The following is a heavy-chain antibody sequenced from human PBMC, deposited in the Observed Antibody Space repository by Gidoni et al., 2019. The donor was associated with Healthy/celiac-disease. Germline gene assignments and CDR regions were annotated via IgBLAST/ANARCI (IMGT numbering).Heavy chain of an antibody. CDR1: GYTFPSYY. CDR3: ARGSLTMIVVVRGRSFDY. J-gene: IGHJ4*02. CDR2: INPSGGST. Sequence: QVQLVQSGAEVKKPGASVKVSCKASGYTFPSYYMHWVRQAPGQGLEWMGIINPSGGSTSYAQKFQGRVTMTRDTSTSTVYMELSSLRSEDTAVYYCARGSLTMIVVVRGRSFDYWGQGTLVTVSS. D-gene: IGHD3-22*01. V-gene: IGHV1-46*01.